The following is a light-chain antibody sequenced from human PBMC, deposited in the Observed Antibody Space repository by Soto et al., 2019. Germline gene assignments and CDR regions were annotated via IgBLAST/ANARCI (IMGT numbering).Light chain of an antibody. CDR1: GGSIASNY. CDR3: QSYDSSNQV. V-gene: IGLV6-57*04. Sequence: NFMLTQPHSVSESPGKTVTISCTRSGGSIASNYVQWYQQRPGSAPTTVIYEDNQRPSGVPDRFSGSIDSSSNSASLTSSGLKTEDEADYCCQSYDSSNQVFGGGTKLTVL. CDR2: EDN. J-gene: IGLJ2*01.